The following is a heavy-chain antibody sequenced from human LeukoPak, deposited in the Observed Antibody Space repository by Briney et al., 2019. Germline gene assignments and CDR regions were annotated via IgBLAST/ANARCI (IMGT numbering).Heavy chain of an antibody. J-gene: IGHJ4*02. CDR3: AKYGAPGWSGYLDY. V-gene: IGHV3-23*01. Sequence: GGSLRLSCAASGFTFSNYCVTWVRQAPGKALEWVSSISGSGDSTYYADSVKGRFTISRDNSKNRLYLQMNSLRVEDTAIYYCAKYGAPGWSGYLDYWGQGTLVTVSS. D-gene: IGHD4/OR15-4a*01. CDR1: GFTFSNYC. CDR2: ISGSGDST.